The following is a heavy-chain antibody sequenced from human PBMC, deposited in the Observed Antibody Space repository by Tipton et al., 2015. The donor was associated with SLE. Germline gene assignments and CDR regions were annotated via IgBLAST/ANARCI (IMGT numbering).Heavy chain of an antibody. D-gene: IGHD2-2*01. CDR2: IINRGST. Sequence: TLSLTCTVSGGAISTYYWSWLRQSPGKGLEWIGFIINRGSTNYNPSLKSRVTISLDTSKNQFSLKLSSVTAADTAVYYCAGQPAANYYYYYGMDVWGQGTTVTVSS. CDR3: AGQPAANYYYYYGMDV. V-gene: IGHV4-59*08. CDR1: GGAISTYY. J-gene: IGHJ6*02.